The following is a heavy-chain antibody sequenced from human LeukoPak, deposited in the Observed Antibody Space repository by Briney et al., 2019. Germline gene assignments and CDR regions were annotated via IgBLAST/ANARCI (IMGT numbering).Heavy chain of an antibody. J-gene: IGHJ4*02. Sequence: GESLRLSCAASGFTFSRYAMSWVRQAPGKGLEWVSSISGSSTITYYADSVKGRFTISRDNSKYTLYLQMNGLTAADPALYFCAMLPPPSRSSQFDYWGQGPLVTVSS. CDR3: AMLPPPSRSSQFDY. CDR2: ISGSSTIT. CDR1: GFTFSRYA. D-gene: IGHD6-6*01. V-gene: IGHV3-23*01.